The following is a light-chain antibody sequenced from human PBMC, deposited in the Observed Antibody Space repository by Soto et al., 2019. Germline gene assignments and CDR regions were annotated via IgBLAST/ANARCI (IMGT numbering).Light chain of an antibody. J-gene: IGKJ3*01. V-gene: IGKV3-11*01. Sequence: EIMLTQSPATLSLSPGERATLFCRASQSVGTYLAWYQQKPGQAPRLLIYDASNRATGIPARFRGSGSGTDFSLTINSLETDEFAVYYCQQRAKWPPGFTFGPGTKVEIK. CDR1: QSVGTY. CDR2: DAS. CDR3: QQRAKWPPGFT.